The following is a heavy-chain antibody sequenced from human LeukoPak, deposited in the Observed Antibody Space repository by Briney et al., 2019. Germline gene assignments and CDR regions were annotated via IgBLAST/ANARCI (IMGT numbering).Heavy chain of an antibody. Sequence: SETLSLTCTVSGGSISSGGYYWSWIRHRPGKGLEWIGYIYDAGSTYYNPSLQSRVTISVDTSKNQFSLKLSSVTAADTAVYFCARRRGLFFDYWGQGTLVTVSS. J-gene: IGHJ4*02. CDR2: IYDAGST. D-gene: IGHD3-22*01. CDR3: ARRRGLFFDY. CDR1: GGSISSGGYY. V-gene: IGHV4-31*03.